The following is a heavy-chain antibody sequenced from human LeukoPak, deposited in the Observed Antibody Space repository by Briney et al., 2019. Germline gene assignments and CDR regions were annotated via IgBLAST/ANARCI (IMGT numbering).Heavy chain of an antibody. CDR3: ARRAAAGFFDY. J-gene: IGHJ4*02. CDR2: IYYSGSP. CDR1: GDSISSDF. D-gene: IGHD6-13*01. V-gene: IGHV4-59*12. Sequence: SETLSLTCTVSGDSISSDFWSCIRQPPGEGREWSGFIYYSGSPNYNSSLKSRVTISGDSSKNQFSLRLSSVTAADTAVYYCARRAAAGFFDYWSQGTLVTVSS.